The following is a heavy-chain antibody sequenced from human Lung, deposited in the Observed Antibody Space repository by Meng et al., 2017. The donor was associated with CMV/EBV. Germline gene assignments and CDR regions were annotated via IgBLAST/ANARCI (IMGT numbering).Heavy chain of an antibody. V-gene: IGHV1-2*02. CDR1: GYTFTDYY. Sequence: SVKVSCXASGYTFTDYYMHWVRQAPGQGLEWMGWINPNSGGTNYAQKFHDRVTMTRDTSISTAYMELRRLTSDDSAVYYCATLPPVAARYYYNGFDVWGQGTMVTVSS. CDR3: ATLPPVAARYYYNGFDV. J-gene: IGHJ6*02. D-gene: IGHD6-19*01. CDR2: INPNSGGT.